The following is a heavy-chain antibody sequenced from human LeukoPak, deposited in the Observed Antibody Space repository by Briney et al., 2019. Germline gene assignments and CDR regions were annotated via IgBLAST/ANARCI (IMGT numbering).Heavy chain of an antibody. V-gene: IGHV1-2*06. J-gene: IGHJ1*01. CDR1: GYTFTGYY. D-gene: IGHD6-6*01. CDR3: AGPSGEARLAYFQH. CDR2: INPNSGGT. Sequence: ASVKVSCKASGYTFTGYYMHWVRQAPGQGLEWMGRINPNSGGTNYAQKLQGRVTMTTDTSTSTAYMELRSLRSDDTAVYYCAGPSGEARLAYFQHWGQGTLVTVSS.